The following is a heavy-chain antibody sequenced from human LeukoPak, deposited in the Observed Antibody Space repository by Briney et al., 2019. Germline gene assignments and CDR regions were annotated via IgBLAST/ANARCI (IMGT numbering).Heavy chain of an antibody. D-gene: IGHD5-18*01. CDR2: ISYDGSNK. CDR3: ARGYSYIDY. Sequence: PGGSLRLSCAASGFTFSSYGMHWVRQAPGKGLEWVAVISYDGSNKYYADSVKGRFTISRDNSKNTLYLQTNSLRAEDTAVYYCARGYSYIDYWGQGTLVTVSS. J-gene: IGHJ4*02. CDR1: GFTFSSYG. V-gene: IGHV3-30*03.